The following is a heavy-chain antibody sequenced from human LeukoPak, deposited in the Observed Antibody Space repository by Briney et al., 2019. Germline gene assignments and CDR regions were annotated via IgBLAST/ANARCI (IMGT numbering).Heavy chain of an antibody. CDR1: GYTFTSYD. V-gene: IGHV1-8*03. Sequence: ASVKVSCKASGYTFTSYDISWVRQATGEGLEWMGWMNPNSGNTAYAQKFQGRVTITRNTSISTAYMELSSLRSEDTAVYYCARGLFHYYGSGFYYMDVWGKGTTVTISS. D-gene: IGHD3-10*01. CDR2: MNPNSGNT. J-gene: IGHJ6*03. CDR3: ARGLFHYYGSGFYYMDV.